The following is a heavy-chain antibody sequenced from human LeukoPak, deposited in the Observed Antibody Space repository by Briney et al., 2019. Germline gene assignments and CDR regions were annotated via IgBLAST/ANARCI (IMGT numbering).Heavy chain of an antibody. CDR3: ASMYFSQYLQH. Sequence: GGSLRLSCSASGFTFSTYAMHWVRRAPGKGLEYVSGISSNGGSTYYADSVKGRFTISRDNSKNTLYLQMNSLRAEDTAVYYCASMYFSQYLQHWGQGTLVTVSS. CDR2: ISSNGGST. J-gene: IGHJ1*01. D-gene: IGHD2-8*01. CDR1: GFTFSTYA. V-gene: IGHV3-64*04.